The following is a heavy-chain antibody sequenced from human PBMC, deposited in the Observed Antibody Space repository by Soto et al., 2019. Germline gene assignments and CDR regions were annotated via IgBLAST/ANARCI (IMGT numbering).Heavy chain of an antibody. CDR2: ISSSSSYI. CDR3: ARDPFEYCSSTSCSP. Sequence: SLRLSCAASGFTFSSYSMNWVRQAPGKGLEWVSSISSSSSYIYYADSVKGRFTISRDNAKNSLYLQMNSLRAEDTAVYYCARDPFEYCSSTSCSPWGQGTLVTVSS. CDR1: GFTFSSYS. D-gene: IGHD2-2*01. J-gene: IGHJ5*02. V-gene: IGHV3-21*01.